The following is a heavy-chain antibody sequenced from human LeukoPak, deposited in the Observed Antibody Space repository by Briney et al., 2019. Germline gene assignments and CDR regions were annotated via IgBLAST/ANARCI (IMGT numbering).Heavy chain of an antibody. Sequence: ASVKVSCKASGYTFTGYYMHWVRQAPGQGLEWMGWINPNSGGTNYAQKFQGRVTMTRDTSISTAYMELSRLRSDDTAVCYCARAYSSGWYRYFDYWGQGTLVTVSS. CDR1: GYTFTGYY. CDR2: INPNSGGT. J-gene: IGHJ4*02. CDR3: ARAYSSGWYRYFDY. D-gene: IGHD6-19*01. V-gene: IGHV1-2*02.